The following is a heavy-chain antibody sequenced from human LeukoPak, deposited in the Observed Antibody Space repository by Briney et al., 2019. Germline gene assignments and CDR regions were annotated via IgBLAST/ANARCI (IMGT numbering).Heavy chain of an antibody. CDR2: ISGSGSSI. J-gene: IGHJ4*02. V-gene: IGHV3-48*03. Sequence: GGSLRLSCAASGFTFSSYDMNWVRQAPGKGLEWASYISGSGSSIYYADSVKGRLTISRDNAKNSLYLQMNSLRAEDTAVYYCAREGTSEGDYWGQGTLVTVSS. CDR1: GFTFSSYD. CDR3: AREGTSEGDY.